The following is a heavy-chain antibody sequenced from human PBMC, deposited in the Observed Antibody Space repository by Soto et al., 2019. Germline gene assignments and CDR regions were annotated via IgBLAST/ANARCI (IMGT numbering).Heavy chain of an antibody. CDR1: GFTFSSYE. V-gene: IGHV3-48*03. CDR3: ARDQQLVRGGWFDP. Sequence: EVQLVESGGGLVQPGGSLRLSCAASGFTFSSYEMNWVRQAPGKGLEWVSYISSSGSTIYYADSVKGRFTISRDNAKNSLYLQMNSLRAEDTAVYYCARDQQLVRGGWFDPWGQGTLVTVSS. J-gene: IGHJ5*02. CDR2: ISSSGSTI. D-gene: IGHD6-13*01.